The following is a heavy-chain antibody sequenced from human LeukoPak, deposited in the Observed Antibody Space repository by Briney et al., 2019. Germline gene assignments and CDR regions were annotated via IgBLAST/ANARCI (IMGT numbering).Heavy chain of an antibody. J-gene: IGHJ3*02. CDR1: GGSFSGYY. Sequence: SETLSLTCAVYGGSFSGYYWSWIRQPPGKGLEWIGEINHSGSTNYNPSRKSRVTISVDTSKNQFSLKLSSVTAADTAVYYCARGKITMVRGAADAFDIWGQGTMVTVSS. CDR2: INHSGST. V-gene: IGHV4-34*01. CDR3: ARGKITMVRGAADAFDI. D-gene: IGHD3-10*01.